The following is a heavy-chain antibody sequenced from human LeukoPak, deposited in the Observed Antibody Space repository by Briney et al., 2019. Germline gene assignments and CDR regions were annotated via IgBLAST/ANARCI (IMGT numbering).Heavy chain of an antibody. CDR1: LQLKDLYT. CDR3: VKDMLERSGCAYHAFHI. Sequence: GRSLRLSCTATLQLKDLYTMTWARQPPGKGLEWVAFVRFDGADKQSADSVKGRFTTARDNSKNTLYLQMTTLRIDDTAVYYCVKDMLERSGCAYHAFHIWGQGTMVTVSS. J-gene: IGHJ3*02. CDR2: VRFDGADK. V-gene: IGHV3-30*02. D-gene: IGHD3-22*01.